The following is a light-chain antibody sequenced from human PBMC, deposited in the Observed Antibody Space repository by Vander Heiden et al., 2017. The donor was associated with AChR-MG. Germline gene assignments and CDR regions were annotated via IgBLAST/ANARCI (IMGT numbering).Light chain of an antibody. J-gene: IGKJ1*01. CDR3: QQYNNWPPDT. CDR2: DAS. CDR1: QSVSSN. Sequence: EIVMTQSPATLSVSPGERATLSCRASQSVSSNLAWYQQKPGQAPRLLIYDASTRATGIPARFSGSGSGTEFTLTISSRQSEDFAVYYCQQYNNWPPDTFGQGTKVEIK. V-gene: IGKV3-15*01.